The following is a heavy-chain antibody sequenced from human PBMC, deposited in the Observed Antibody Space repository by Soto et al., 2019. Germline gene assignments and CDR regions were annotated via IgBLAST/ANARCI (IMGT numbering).Heavy chain of an antibody. CDR3: ARDKKDIVVVVAAKGDAFDI. CDR1: GYTFTSYG. D-gene: IGHD2-15*01. V-gene: IGHV1-18*01. CDR2: ISAYNGNT. J-gene: IGHJ3*02. Sequence: ASVKVSCKASGYTFTSYGISWVRQAPGQGLEWMGWISAYNGNTNYAQKLQGRVTMTTDTSTSTAYMELGSLRSDDTAVYYCARDKKDIVVVVAAKGDAFDIWGQGTMVTVSS.